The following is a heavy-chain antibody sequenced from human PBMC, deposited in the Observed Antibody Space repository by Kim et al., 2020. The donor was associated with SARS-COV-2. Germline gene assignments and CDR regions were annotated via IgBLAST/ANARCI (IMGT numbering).Heavy chain of an antibody. CDR1: TYTFTKYY. V-gene: IGHV1-46*01. D-gene: IGHD2-15*01. CDR2: IKPSDGGT. J-gene: IGHJ4*02. CDR3: GRSGIHGSGYFDD. Sequence: ASVKVSCKASTYTFTKYYIHWVRQAPGQGLEWMGIIKPSDGGTAYAQKFRGRFIMTRDTSTSTVYMELSSLRSEDTAIYYCGRSGIHGSGYFDDWGQGTLVTVSS.